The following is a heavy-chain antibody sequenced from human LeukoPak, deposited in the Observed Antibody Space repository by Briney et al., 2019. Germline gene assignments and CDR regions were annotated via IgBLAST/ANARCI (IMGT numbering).Heavy chain of an antibody. V-gene: IGHV3-30-3*01. J-gene: IGHJ4*02. D-gene: IGHD4-17*01. CDR2: ISYDGSNK. Sequence: GGSLGLSCAASGFTFSSYAMHWVRQAPGKGLEWVAVISYDGSNKYYADSVKGRFTISRDNSKNTLYLQMNSLRAGDTAVYYCASETTVSETDYWGQGTLVTVSS. CDR1: GFTFSSYA. CDR3: ASETTVSETDY.